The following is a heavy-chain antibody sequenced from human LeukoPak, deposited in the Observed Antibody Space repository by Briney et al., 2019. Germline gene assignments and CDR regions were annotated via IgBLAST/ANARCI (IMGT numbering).Heavy chain of an antibody. CDR2: TRQDGSEK. CDR1: GFTFSNYW. V-gene: IGHV3-7*01. D-gene: IGHD7-27*01. Sequence: GGSLRLSCAASGFTFSNYWMSWVRQAPGKGLEWVANTRQDGSEKYYVDSVKGRFTISRDNAKNSLYLQMNSLRAEDTAVYYCATDGWGGGWFDYWGQGTLVTVSS. J-gene: IGHJ5*01. CDR3: ATDGWGGGWFDY.